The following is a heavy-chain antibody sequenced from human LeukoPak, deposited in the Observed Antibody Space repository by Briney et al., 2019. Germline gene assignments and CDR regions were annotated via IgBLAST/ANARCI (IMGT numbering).Heavy chain of an antibody. J-gene: IGHJ3*02. Sequence: GGSLRLSCAASGFTFRNYVMNWVRQAPGKGLEWVSGITGGGGVTYHADSVKGRFTISRDNSMNTLFLQMNSLRAEDTAVYYCAKGELDALDIWGQGTMVTVSS. V-gene: IGHV3-23*01. CDR1: GFTFRNYV. CDR3: AKGELDALDI. D-gene: IGHD1-26*01. CDR2: ITGGGGVT.